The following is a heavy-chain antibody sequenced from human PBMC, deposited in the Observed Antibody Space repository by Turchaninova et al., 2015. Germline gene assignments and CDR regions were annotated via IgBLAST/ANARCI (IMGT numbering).Heavy chain of an antibody. V-gene: IGHV4-59*02. Sequence: QVQLQESGPGLVKTSETVSLTCTVSGVSVNSYYWSWIRQPPGKGLEWIGLIYYGGTTRYNFSLKSLATMSLDTSKNQFSMELTSATAADTAVYYCARETTPSGWHSLDYWGHGFLITVSS. CDR1: GVSVNSYY. J-gene: IGHJ4*01. CDR2: IYYGGTT. CDR3: ARETTPSGWHSLDY. D-gene: IGHD6-19*01.